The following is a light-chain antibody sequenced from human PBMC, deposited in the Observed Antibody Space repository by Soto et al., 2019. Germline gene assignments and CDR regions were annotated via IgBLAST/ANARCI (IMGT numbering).Light chain of an antibody. Sequence: ERVMTQSPATLSVSPGERATLSCRASQSVGTNLAWYQQRPGQAPRLLIYGASTRATGIPARFSGSASGTEFTLTISSLQSEDFALYYCQQYNKWPLFTFGPGTRVDIK. CDR3: QQYNKWPLFT. J-gene: IGKJ3*01. CDR1: QSVGTN. V-gene: IGKV3-15*01. CDR2: GAS.